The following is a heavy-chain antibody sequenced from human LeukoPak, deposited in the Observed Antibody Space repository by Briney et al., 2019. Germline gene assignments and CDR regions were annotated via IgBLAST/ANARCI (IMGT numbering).Heavy chain of an antibody. V-gene: IGHV3-74*01. CDR1: GFTLSPYW. D-gene: IGHD3-9*01. Sequence: PGGSLRLSCAASGFTLSPYWIHWVRQAPGRGLVWVSRINPDGSRRGYADSVKGRFTISRDNAKNTVYLQMDSLRAEDTAMYYCTRDFDHGGVLWGQGTLVTVSS. CDR2: INPDGSRR. J-gene: IGHJ4*02. CDR3: TRDFDHGGVL.